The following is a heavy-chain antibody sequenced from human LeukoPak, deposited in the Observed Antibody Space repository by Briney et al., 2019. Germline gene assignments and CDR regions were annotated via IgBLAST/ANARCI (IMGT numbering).Heavy chain of an antibody. V-gene: IGHV1-69*04. CDR1: GGTFSSYA. J-gene: IGHJ5*02. CDR2: IIPILGIA. Sequence: SVKASCKASGGTFSSYAISWVRQAPGQGLEWMGRIIPILGIANYAQKFQGRVTITADKSTSTAYMELSSLRSEDTAVYYCATGYGSWFDPWGQGTLVTVSS. D-gene: IGHD1-1*01. CDR3: ATGYGSWFDP.